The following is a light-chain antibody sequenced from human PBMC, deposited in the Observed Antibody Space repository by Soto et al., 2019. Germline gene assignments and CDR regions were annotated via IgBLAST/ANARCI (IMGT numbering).Light chain of an antibody. CDR2: VNSDGSH. J-gene: IGLJ3*02. V-gene: IGLV4-69*01. Sequence: QSVLTQSPSASASLGASVKLTCTLSSGHSSYAITWHQQQPEKGPRYLMKVNSDGSHIKGDGIPDRFPGSSSGAERYLTISSLQSEDEADYYCQTWGSGPWVFGGGTKLTVL. CDR3: QTWGSGPWV. CDR1: SGHSSYA.